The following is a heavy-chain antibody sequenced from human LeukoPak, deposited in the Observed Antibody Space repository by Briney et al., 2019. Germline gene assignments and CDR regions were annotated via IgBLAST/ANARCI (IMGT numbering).Heavy chain of an antibody. J-gene: IGHJ2*01. Sequence: GGSLRLSCAASGFTFSSYAMSWVRQAPGKGLEWVSAISGSGGSTYYADSVKGRFTISRDNSKNTLYLQMNSLRAEDTAVYYCAKEVYITMIVVVDWYFDLWGRGTLVTVSS. CDR1: GFTFSSYA. CDR3: AKEVYITMIVVVDWYFDL. V-gene: IGHV3-23*01. D-gene: IGHD3-22*01. CDR2: ISGSGGST.